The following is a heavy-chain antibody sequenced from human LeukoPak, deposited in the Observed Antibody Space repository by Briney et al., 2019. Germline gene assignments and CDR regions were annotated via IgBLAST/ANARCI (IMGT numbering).Heavy chain of an antibody. CDR2: INPNSGGT. CDR3: ARGAGYTENYAGILDY. Sequence: GASVKVSCKASGYTFSDSYMHWVRQAPGQGLEWMGRINPNSGGTNYAQKFRGRVTLTRDTSTSTAHMELGGLTSDDTAVYYCARGAGYTENYAGILDYWGQGTLVTVSS. J-gene: IGHJ4*02. CDR1: GYTFSDSY. V-gene: IGHV1-2*06. D-gene: IGHD1-7*01.